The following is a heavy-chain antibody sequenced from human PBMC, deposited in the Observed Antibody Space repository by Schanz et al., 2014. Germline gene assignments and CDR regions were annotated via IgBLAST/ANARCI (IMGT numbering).Heavy chain of an antibody. CDR2: IFTDGRT. V-gene: IGHV3-53*01. CDR3: TKDKSQIAVAGHFDL. D-gene: IGHD6-19*01. CDR1: GFAVDNYY. Sequence: EVQLVASGGGLVQPGGSLRLSCAASGFAVDNYYMSCVRQAPGRGLEWVSIIFTDGRTYYADSVKGRFTISRDSSKNTLYLQMNSLRAEDTAVYYCTKDKSQIAVAGHFDLWGQGTLVTVSS. J-gene: IGHJ4*02.